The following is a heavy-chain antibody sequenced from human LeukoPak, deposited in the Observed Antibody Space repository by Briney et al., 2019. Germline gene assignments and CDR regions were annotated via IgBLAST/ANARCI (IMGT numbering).Heavy chain of an antibody. CDR2: ISWNSADV. J-gene: IGHJ4*02. CDR1: GFSFDNYA. V-gene: IGHV3-9*01. CDR3: VKRGSGTDRYFDY. Sequence: GGSLRLSCAASGFSFDNYAIHWVRQAPGEGLHWVSGISWNSADVVYADSVKGRFTISRDNAKNSVSLQMSSLRPEDTALYYCVKRGSGTDRYFDYWGQGTLVTVSS. D-gene: IGHD3-10*01.